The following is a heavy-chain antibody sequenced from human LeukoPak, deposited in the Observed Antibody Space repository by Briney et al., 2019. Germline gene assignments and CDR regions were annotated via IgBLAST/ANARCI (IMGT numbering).Heavy chain of an antibody. J-gene: IGHJ4*02. Sequence: ASVYLSCKVSGGTLCRYAISRVRQAPGPGLEWMGGIIPIFGTANSAQNFQGRVTITPDESTSTAYMELSSLRSEDTAVYYCARQYGSGRCDYWGQGTLVTVSS. D-gene: IGHD3-10*01. CDR1: GGTLCRYA. CDR3: ARQYGSGRCDY. V-gene: IGHV1-69*13. CDR2: IIPIFGTA.